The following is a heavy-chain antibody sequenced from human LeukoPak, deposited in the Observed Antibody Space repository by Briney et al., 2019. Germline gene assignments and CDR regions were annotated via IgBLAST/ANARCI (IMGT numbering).Heavy chain of an antibody. J-gene: IGHJ6*02. CDR3: ARRRGRPPYYGMDV. D-gene: IGHD5-24*01. V-gene: IGHV4-39*01. CDR1: GGSISSSSYY. CDR2: IYYSGST. Sequence: SETLSLTCTVSGGSISSSSYYWGWIRQPPGKGLEWIGSIYYSGSTYYNPSLKSRVTISVDTSKNQFSLKLSSVTAADTAVYYCARRRGRPPYYGMDVWGQGTTVIVSS.